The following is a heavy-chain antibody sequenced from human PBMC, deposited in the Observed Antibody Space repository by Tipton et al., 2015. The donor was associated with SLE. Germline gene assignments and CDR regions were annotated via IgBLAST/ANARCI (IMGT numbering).Heavy chain of an antibody. J-gene: IGHJ3*02. CDR3: ARKRNGMGI. CDR1: GFTFSSYA. CDR2: INHSGST. V-gene: IGHV4-34*01. Sequence: LRLSCAASGFTFSSYAMSWIRQPPGKGLEWIGEINHSGSTNYNPSLKSRVTISVDTSKNQFSLKLSSVTAADTAVYYCARKRNGMGIWGQGTMVTVSS. D-gene: IGHD5-24*01.